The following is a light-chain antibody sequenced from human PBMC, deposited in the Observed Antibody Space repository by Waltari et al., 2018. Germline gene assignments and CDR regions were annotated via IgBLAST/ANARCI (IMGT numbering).Light chain of an antibody. V-gene: IGLV2-14*01. CDR3: SSYTDNKVL. CDR1: SSEIGSHAR. CDR2: EVA. J-gene: IGLJ2*01. Sequence: QSALTQPASVSGSPGQSIPIPCSGRSSEIGSHARFCWYQHPPGSAPKLLVFEVANRPSGVSSRFSGSKSGNTAYLTISGLQPEDECDYYCSSYTDNKVLFGGGTKVTVL.